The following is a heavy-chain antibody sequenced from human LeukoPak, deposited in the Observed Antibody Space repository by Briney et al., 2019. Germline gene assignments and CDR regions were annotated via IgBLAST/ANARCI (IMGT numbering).Heavy chain of an antibody. CDR3: AREPSPDCSGGSCYPGDWFDP. CDR1: GVSISSYY. CDR2: IYTSGST. D-gene: IGHD2-15*01. Sequence: KPSETLSLTCTVSGVSISSYYWSWIRQPAGKGLEWIGRIYTSGSTNYNPSLKSRVTMSVDTSKNQFSLKLSSVTAADTAVYYCAREPSPDCSGGSCYPGDWFDPWGQGTLVTVSS. V-gene: IGHV4-4*07. J-gene: IGHJ5*02.